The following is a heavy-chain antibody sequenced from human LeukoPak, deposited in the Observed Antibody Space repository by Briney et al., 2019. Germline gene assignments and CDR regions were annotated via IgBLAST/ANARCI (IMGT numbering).Heavy chain of an antibody. CDR1: GFTFSSYG. CDR2: ITGTSCIT. D-gene: IGHD6-19*01. CDR3: AKRSVAGKKAFDY. V-gene: IGHV3-23*01. J-gene: IGHJ4*02. Sequence: GGSLRLSCAASGFTFSSYGMSWVRQAPGKGLEWVSTITGTSCITYSADSVKGRFTISRDNSKNPLYLQMNSLRAEDTAVYYCAKRSVAGKKAFDYWGQGTLVTVSS.